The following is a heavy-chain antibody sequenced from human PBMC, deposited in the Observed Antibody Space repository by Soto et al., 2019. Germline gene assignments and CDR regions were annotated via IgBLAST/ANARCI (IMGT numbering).Heavy chain of an antibody. CDR3: ASHRSPYYYYGMDV. J-gene: IGHJ6*02. V-gene: IGHV5-10-1*01. Sequence: PGESLKISCKGSGYSFTSYRISWVRQMPGKGLEWMGRIDPSDSYTNYSPSFQGHVTISADKSISTAYLQWSSLKASDTAMYYCASHRSPYYYYGMDVWGQGTTVTVSS. CDR1: GYSFTSYR. CDR2: IDPSDSYT.